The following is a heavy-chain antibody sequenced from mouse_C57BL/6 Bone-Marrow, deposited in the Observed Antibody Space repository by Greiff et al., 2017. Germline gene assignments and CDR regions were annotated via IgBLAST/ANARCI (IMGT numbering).Heavy chain of an antibody. CDR2: IDPETGGT. CDR3: TDYYGSSYDYYAMDY. J-gene: IGHJ4*01. D-gene: IGHD1-1*01. V-gene: IGHV1-15*01. CDR1: GYTFTDYE. Sequence: VQLQQSGAELVRPGASVTLSCKASGYTFTDYEMHWVQQTPVHGLEWIGAIDPETGGTASNQKFKGKAILTADKSSSTAYMELRSLTSEDSAVXYCTDYYGSSYDYYAMDYWGQGTSVTVSS.